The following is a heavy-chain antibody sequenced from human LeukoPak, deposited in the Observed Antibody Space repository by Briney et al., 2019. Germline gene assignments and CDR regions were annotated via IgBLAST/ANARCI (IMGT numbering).Heavy chain of an antibody. D-gene: IGHD2-15*01. Sequence: PGGSLTLSCAASGFSLSSYAMSWVRQAPGKGLEWVSALSGSGGSTYYAGSVKGRFSISRDKPKNTLYLQMNSLIAEDTAVYYCAKERFIFVVARTDYWGQGTLVTVSS. V-gene: IGHV3-23*01. CDR3: AKERFIFVVARTDY. CDR1: GFSLSSYA. CDR2: LSGSGGST. J-gene: IGHJ4*02.